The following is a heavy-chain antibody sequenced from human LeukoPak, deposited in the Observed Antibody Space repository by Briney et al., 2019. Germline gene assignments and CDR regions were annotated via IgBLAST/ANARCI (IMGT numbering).Heavy chain of an antibody. CDR2: ISSSSSYI. V-gene: IGHV3-21*01. CDR1: GFTFSSYS. Sequence: GGSLRLSCAASGFTFSSYSMNWLRQAPGKGLEWVSYISSSSSYIYYADSVKGRFTISRDNAKNSLYLQMNSLRAEDTAVYYCARDAPYNWNDEGAYYFDYWGQGTLVTVSS. D-gene: IGHD1-20*01. CDR3: ARDAPYNWNDEGAYYFDY. J-gene: IGHJ4*02.